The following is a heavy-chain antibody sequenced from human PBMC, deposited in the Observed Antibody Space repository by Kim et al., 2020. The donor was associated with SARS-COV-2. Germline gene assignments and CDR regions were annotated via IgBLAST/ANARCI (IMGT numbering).Heavy chain of an antibody. CDR1: GGSISSSNW. Sequence: SETLSLTCAVSGGSISSSNWWSWVRQPPGKGLEWTGEIYHSGSTNYNPSLKSRVTISVDKSKNQFSLKLSSVTAADTAVYYCARLIPRCFDWSAFDYWGQGTLVTVSS. D-gene: IGHD3-9*01. V-gene: IGHV4-4*02. CDR2: IYHSGST. CDR3: ARLIPRCFDWSAFDY. J-gene: IGHJ4*02.